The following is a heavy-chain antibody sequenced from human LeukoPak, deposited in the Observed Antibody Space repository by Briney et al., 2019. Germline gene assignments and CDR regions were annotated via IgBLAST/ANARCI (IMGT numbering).Heavy chain of an antibody. Sequence: ETLSLTCTVSGGSISSSSYYWGWIRQPPGKGLEWIGSIYYSGSTNYNPSLKSRVTMSVDTSKNQFSLKLSSVTAADTAVYYCARLRNNWFDPWGQGTLVTVSS. CDR1: GGSISSSSYY. V-gene: IGHV4-39*07. J-gene: IGHJ5*02. CDR2: IYYSGST. CDR3: ARLRNNWFDP.